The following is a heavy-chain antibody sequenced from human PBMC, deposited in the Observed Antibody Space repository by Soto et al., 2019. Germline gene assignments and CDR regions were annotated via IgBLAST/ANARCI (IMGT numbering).Heavy chain of an antibody. CDR3: AKTPRQWLVYFDY. CDR1: GFTFSNYA. V-gene: IGHV3-23*01. J-gene: IGHJ4*02. D-gene: IGHD6-19*01. CDR2: ISGSGGTT. Sequence: EVQLLESGGGLVQPGGSLRLSCAASGFTFSNYAIAWVRQAPGKGLVWVSGISGSGGTTYYADSVKGRFTISRDNSKDTLHLQMNSLRAEDTAVYYCAKTPRQWLVYFDYWGQGALVTVSS.